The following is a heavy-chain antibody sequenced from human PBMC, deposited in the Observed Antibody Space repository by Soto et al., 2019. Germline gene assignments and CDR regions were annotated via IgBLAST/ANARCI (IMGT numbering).Heavy chain of an antibody. D-gene: IGHD3-22*01. Sequence: GASVKVSCKASGYTFTSYGISWVRQAPGQGLEWMGWISAYNGNTNYAQKLQGRVTMTTDTSTSTAYMELRSLRSDDTAVYYCARDRPYYYDSSGYYYFDYWGQGTLVTSPQ. J-gene: IGHJ4*02. CDR3: ARDRPYYYDSSGYYYFDY. CDR2: ISAYNGNT. V-gene: IGHV1-18*04. CDR1: GYTFTSYG.